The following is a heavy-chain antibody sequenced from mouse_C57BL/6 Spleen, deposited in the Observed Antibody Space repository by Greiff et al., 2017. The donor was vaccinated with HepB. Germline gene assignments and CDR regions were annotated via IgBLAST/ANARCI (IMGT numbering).Heavy chain of an antibody. CDR2: IDPEDGET. CDR3: ARAPGTGPITTVVRWYFDV. CDR1: GFNIKDYY. Sequence: EVQLQQSGAELVKPGASVKLSCTASGFNIKDYYMHWVKQRTEQGLEWIGRIDPEDGETKYAPKFQGKATITADKSSNTAYLQLSSLTSEDTAVYYCARAPGTGPITTVVRWYFDVWGTGTTVTVSS. V-gene: IGHV14-2*01. D-gene: IGHD1-1*01. J-gene: IGHJ1*03.